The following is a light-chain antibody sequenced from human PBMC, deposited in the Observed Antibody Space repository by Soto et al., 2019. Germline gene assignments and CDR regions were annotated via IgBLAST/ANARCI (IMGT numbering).Light chain of an antibody. J-gene: IGKJ4*01. CDR2: GAS. CDR3: QQYGNLPLT. Sequence: EIVLTQFPGTLSLSPGERATLSCRASQSVSSSYLAWYQQKPGQAPRLLIYGASSRATGIPDRFSGSGSGTDFTLTITRLEPEDFALYYCQQYGNLPLTFGGGTKVDIK. CDR1: QSVSSSY. V-gene: IGKV3-20*01.